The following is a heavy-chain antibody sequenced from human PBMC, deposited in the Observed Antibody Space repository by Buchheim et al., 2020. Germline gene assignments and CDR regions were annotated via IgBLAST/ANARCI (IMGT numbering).Heavy chain of an antibody. CDR2: ITESGSAI. D-gene: IGHD2-21*01. CDR3: ARETTNCGGDCYDY. V-gene: IGHV3-48*03. CDR1: EFTFSNYE. J-gene: IGHJ4*02. Sequence: EVQLLESGGGLVQPGQSLRLSCVASEFTFSNYEFNWVRQAPGKGLEWISYITESGSAIFYADSVKGRFTVSRDNAKNSLYLQMNNLRAEDTALYYCARETTNCGGDCYDYWGQGTL.